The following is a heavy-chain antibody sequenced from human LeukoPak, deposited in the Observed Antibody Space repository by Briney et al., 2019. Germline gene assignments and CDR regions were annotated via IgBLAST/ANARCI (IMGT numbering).Heavy chain of an antibody. Sequence: PGGSLRLSCTTSGFAFDDVAMSWVRQPAGKGLGWVGFIRRRAYGGAAEYAASVKGRFIISRDDSKGIAYLQMNSLKTEDTAVYYCSRNGLVDFDYWGQGSRVIVSP. J-gene: IGHJ4*02. CDR3: SRNGLVDFDY. CDR2: IRRRAYGGAA. CDR1: GFAFDDVA. V-gene: IGHV3-49*04.